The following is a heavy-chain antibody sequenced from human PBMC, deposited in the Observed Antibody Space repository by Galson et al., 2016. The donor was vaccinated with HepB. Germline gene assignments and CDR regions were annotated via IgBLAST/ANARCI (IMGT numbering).Heavy chain of an antibody. V-gene: IGHV3-33*01. CDR2: IWFDGSKE. J-gene: IGHJ4*02. D-gene: IGHD3-16*01. Sequence: SLRLSCAASGFSFSSHGMYWVRQAPGKGLEWVAVIWFDGSKENYGNSVRGRFTISRDNSKNTLYLQMKTLRVEDTAVYYCARHRSGLMHLDYWGQGTLVSVSS. CDR3: ARHRSGLMHLDY. CDR1: GFSFSSHG.